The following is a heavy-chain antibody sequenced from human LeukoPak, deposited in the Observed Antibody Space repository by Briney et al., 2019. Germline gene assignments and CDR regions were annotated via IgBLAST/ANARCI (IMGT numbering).Heavy chain of an antibody. CDR1: GFTFSSYE. CDR3: ASLFSEYYFDY. Sequence: GGSLRLSCAASGFTFSSYEMNWVRQAPGKGLEWVSYISSSGSTIYYADSMKGRFTISRDNAKNSLYLQMNSLRAEDTAVYYCASLFSEYYFDYWGQGTTVTVSS. V-gene: IGHV3-48*03. D-gene: IGHD2/OR15-2a*01. J-gene: IGHJ4*03. CDR2: ISSSGSTI.